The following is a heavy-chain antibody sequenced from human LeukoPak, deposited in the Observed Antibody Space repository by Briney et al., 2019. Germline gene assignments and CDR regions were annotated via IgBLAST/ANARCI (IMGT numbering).Heavy chain of an antibody. CDR3: ARRKAARYYGSGSYGVFDY. CDR2: IYYSGST. Sequence: PSETLSLTCIVSGGSISSSSYYWGWIRQPPGKGLEWIGSIYYSGSTYHNPSLKSRVTISVDTSKNQFSLKLSSVTAADTAVYYCARRKAARYYGSGSYGVFDYWGQGTLVTVSS. D-gene: IGHD3-10*01. J-gene: IGHJ4*02. V-gene: IGHV4-39*01. CDR1: GGSISSSSYY.